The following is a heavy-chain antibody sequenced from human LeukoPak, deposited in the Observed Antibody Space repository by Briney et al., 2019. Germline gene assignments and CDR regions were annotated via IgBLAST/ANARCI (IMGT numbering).Heavy chain of an antibody. CDR2: IKSDGSST. CDR3: ARALLVRNGYNYSPNYFDY. D-gene: IGHD5-24*01. Sequence: GGSLRLSSAASGFTFNNYWMHWVRQAPGKGLVWVSRIKSDGSSTTYADSVKGRFTISRDNSKNTLYLQMNSLRAEDTAVYYCARALLVRNGYNYSPNYFDYWGQGTLVTVSS. J-gene: IGHJ4*02. V-gene: IGHV3-74*01. CDR1: GFTFNNYW.